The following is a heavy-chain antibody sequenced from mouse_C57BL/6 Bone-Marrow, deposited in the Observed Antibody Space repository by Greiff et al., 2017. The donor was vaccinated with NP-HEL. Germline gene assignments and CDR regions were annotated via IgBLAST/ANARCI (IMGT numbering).Heavy chain of an antibody. V-gene: IGHV14-3*01. J-gene: IGHJ4*01. D-gene: IGHD2-1*01. CDR2: IDPANGNT. Sequence: EVMLVESVAELVRPGASVKLSCTASGFNIKNTYMHWVKQRPEQGLEWIGRIDPANGNTKYAPKFQGKATITADTSSNTAYLQLSSLTSEDTAIYYCARSRGNSPYAMDYWGQGTSVTVSS. CDR1: GFNIKNTY. CDR3: ARSRGNSPYAMDY.